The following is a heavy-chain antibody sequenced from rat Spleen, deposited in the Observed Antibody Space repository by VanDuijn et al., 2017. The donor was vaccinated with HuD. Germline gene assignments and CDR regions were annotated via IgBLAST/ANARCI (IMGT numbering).Heavy chain of an antibody. J-gene: IGHJ3*01. D-gene: IGHD1-4*01. V-gene: IGHV5-29*01. CDR2: ISYDGSST. Sequence: EVQLVESGGGLVQPGGSLKLSCAASGFSLSTSWMSWIRQAPTKGLEWVATISYDGSSTYYPDSMKGRFTTSRDNAKSTLYLQMDSLRSEDTATYYCTSYRVGAYWGQGTLVTVSS. CDR1: GFSLSTSW. CDR3: TSYRVGAY.